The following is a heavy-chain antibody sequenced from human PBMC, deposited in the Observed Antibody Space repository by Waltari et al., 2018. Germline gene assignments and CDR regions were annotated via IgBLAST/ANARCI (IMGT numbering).Heavy chain of an antibody. Sequence: EVQLVETGGGLIQPGGSLRLSCAASGFTVSSNYMSWVSQAPGKGLEWVSVIYSGGSTYYADSVKGRFTISRDNSKNTLYLQMNSLRAEDTAVYYCARGPWGYGSGSYVDYWGQGTLVTVSS. CDR3: ARGPWGYGSGSYVDY. D-gene: IGHD3-10*01. J-gene: IGHJ4*02. V-gene: IGHV3-53*02. CDR1: GFTVSSNY. CDR2: IYSGGST.